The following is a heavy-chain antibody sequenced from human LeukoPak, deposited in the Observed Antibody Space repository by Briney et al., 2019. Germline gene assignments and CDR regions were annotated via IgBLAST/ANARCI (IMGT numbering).Heavy chain of an antibody. CDR2: ISTGSSTI. Sequence: GGSLRLSCAASGFTFSSYSMNWVRQAPGKGLEWVSYISTGSSTIYYADSVRGRFTISRDNAKNSLYLQMNSLRAKDTAVYYCARDTRGFGYWGQGTLVTVSS. J-gene: IGHJ4*02. CDR1: GFTFSSYS. V-gene: IGHV3-48*01. CDR3: ARDTRGFGY. D-gene: IGHD1-1*01.